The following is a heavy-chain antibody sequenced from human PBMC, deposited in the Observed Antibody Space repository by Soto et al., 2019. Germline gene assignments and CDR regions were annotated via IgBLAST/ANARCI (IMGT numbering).Heavy chain of an antibody. CDR1: GGTFSSYA. CDR2: IIPIFGTA. D-gene: IGHD2-21*02. V-gene: IGHV1-69*12. Sequence: QVQLVQSGAEVKKPGSSVKVSCKASGGTFSSYAISWVRQAPGQGLEWMGGIIPIFGTANYAQKFQGRVTITADESTSTAYMELSSLRSEDTAVYYCARENVDTAMVPMVAYCGGDCYLPSGYYYGMDVWGHGTTVTVSS. J-gene: IGHJ6*02. CDR3: ARENVDTAMVPMVAYCGGDCYLPSGYYYGMDV.